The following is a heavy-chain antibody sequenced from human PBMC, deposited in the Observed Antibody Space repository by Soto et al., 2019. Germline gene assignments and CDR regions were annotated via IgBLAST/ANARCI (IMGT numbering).Heavy chain of an antibody. CDR3: ARRRGFGDNYFDAGRYRQRDPKYTWFNS. Sequence: SETLSLTCAVYGGSFSGYFWTWIRQPPGKGLEWIGEINHIGKTNYNPSLLNRVTISVDTSKNQFSLKQTSLTAADTAVYYCARRRGFGDNYFDAGRYRQRDPKYTWFNSWGQGTLVTVSS. J-gene: IGHJ5*01. CDR1: GGSFSGYF. D-gene: IGHD3-10*01. CDR2: INHIGKT. V-gene: IGHV4-34*01.